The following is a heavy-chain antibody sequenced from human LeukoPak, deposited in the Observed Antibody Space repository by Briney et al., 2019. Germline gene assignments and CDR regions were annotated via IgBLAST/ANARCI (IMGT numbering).Heavy chain of an antibody. D-gene: IGHD3-22*01. CDR2: ISSTGDRT. V-gene: IGHV3-23*01. J-gene: IGHJ2*01. Sequence: GGSLRLSCAASGFTFSSYAMSWVRQAPGKGLEWVSAISSTGDRTYHADSVKGRFTISRDNSKNTLYLQMNSLRVEDTAVYYCANHFDGSASELWYFDLWGRGTLATVSS. CDR3: ANHFDGSASELWYFDL. CDR1: GFTFSSYA.